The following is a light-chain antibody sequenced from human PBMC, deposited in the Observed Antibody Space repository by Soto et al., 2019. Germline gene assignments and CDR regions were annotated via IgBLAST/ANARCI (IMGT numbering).Light chain of an antibody. CDR1: QSVSSN. CDR2: GAS. Sequence: EIVMTQSPATLSVSPGARATLSCRASQSVSSNLAWYQQKPGQAPRLLIYGASSRATGIPDRFSGSGSGTDFTLTISRLEPEDFAVYYCQQYVSSLLTFGQGTKVDI. V-gene: IGKV3-20*01. CDR3: QQYVSSLLT. J-gene: IGKJ1*01.